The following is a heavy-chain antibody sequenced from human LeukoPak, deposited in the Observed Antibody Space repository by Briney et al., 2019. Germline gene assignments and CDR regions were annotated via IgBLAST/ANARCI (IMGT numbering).Heavy chain of an antibody. D-gene: IGHD2-2*01. CDR3: ARDLSIPSTQYYFDY. Sequence: SVKVSCKASGGTFSSYAISWVRQAHGQGLEWMGGIIPIFGTANYAQKFQGRVTITTDESTSTAYMELSSLRSEDTAVYYCARDLSIPSTQYYFDYWGQGTLVTVSS. CDR1: GGTFSSYA. J-gene: IGHJ4*02. CDR2: IIPIFGTA. V-gene: IGHV1-69*05.